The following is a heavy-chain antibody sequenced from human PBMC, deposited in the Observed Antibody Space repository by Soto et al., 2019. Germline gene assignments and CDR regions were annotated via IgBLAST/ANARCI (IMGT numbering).Heavy chain of an antibody. D-gene: IGHD6-13*01. Sequence: QVQLVESGGGVVQPGRSLRLSCAASGFTFRNYGMHWVRQAPGKGLEWVALIWSDGGKTYYADSVKGRFIISRDNSKNMVYLERNSLRAEDTAVYYCVRWGIAELGGSDYWGQGTLVTVSS. V-gene: IGHV3-33*01. CDR1: GFTFRNYG. J-gene: IGHJ4*02. CDR2: IWSDGGKT. CDR3: VRWGIAELGGSDY.